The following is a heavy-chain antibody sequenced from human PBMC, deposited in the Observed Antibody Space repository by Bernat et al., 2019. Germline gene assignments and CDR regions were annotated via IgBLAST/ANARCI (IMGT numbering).Heavy chain of an antibody. CDR3: ARLLYDSRGYYYFDY. CDR1: GGSISSTSYY. J-gene: IGHJ4*02. CDR2: IYYSGST. D-gene: IGHD3-22*01. V-gene: IGHV4-39*01. Sequence: QLQLQESGPGLVKPSETLSLTCTISGGSISSTSYYWGWIRQPPGNGLEWIGSIYYSGSTYDNPSLKSRVTMSVDTSKNQFSLKLSSVTAADTAVYYCARLLYDSRGYYYFDYWGQGTLVTVSS.